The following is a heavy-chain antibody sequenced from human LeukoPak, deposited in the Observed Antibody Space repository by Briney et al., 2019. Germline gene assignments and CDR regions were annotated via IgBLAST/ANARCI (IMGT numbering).Heavy chain of an antibody. J-gene: IGHJ3*02. CDR2: INSSGGST. V-gene: IGHV1-46*01. D-gene: IGHD2-15*01. CDR1: GYTFTSYY. CDR3: ARSGYCSGGSCSDAFDI. Sequence: GASVKVSCKASGYTFTSYYMHWVRQAPGQGLEWMGLINSSGGSTSYAQKFQGRVTMTMDTSTSTVYMELSSLRSEDTAVYFCARSGYCSGGSCSDAFDIWGQGTMVTVSS.